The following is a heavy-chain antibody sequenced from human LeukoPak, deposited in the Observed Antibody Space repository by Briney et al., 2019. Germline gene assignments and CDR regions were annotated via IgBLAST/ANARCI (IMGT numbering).Heavy chain of an antibody. Sequence: GGSLRLSCAASGFTFTTNAMHWVRQAPGKGLEYVSAISSNGGSTYYANSVKGRFTISRDNSKNTLYLQMGSLRAEDMAVYYCARAKDIVVVPAASANYYYMDVWGKGTTVTVSS. J-gene: IGHJ6*03. V-gene: IGHV3-64*01. CDR3: ARAKDIVVVPAASANYYYMDV. D-gene: IGHD2-2*01. CDR1: GFTFTTNA. CDR2: ISSNGGST.